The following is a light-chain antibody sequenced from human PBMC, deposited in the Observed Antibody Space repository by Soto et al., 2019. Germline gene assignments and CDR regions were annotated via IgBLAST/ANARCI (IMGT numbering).Light chain of an antibody. CDR1: SSDVGGYDY. CDR2: DVT. Sequence: QSALTQPASVSGSPGQSITISCTGISSDVGGYDYVSWYQQYPGKAPKLMIYDVTNRPSGISNRFSGSRSGNTASLTISGLQAADEADYYCTSYTSSSTLVFGTGTKLTVL. CDR3: TSYTSSSTLV. V-gene: IGLV2-14*01. J-gene: IGLJ1*01.